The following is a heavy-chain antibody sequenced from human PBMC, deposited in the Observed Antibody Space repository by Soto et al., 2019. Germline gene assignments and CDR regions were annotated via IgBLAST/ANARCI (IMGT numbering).Heavy chain of an antibody. V-gene: IGHV3-21*01. J-gene: IGHJ5*02. D-gene: IGHD3-16*01. CDR2: ISSSSNYI. CDR3: PRDLGS. Sequence: PGGSLRLACAASGFTFSSYTMHWVCQAPGKGLEWVSSISSSSNYIFYTDFVRGRFTISRDNAKNSLFLQMNSLRADGRGVYYFPRDLGSWGEGRLVTVSS. CDR1: GFTFSSYT.